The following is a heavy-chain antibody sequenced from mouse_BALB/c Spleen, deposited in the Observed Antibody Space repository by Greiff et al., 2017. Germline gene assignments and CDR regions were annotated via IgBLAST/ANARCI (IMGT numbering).Heavy chain of an antibody. CDR1: GFTFSSYT. Sequence: DVHLVESGGGLVKPGGSLKLSCAASGFTFSSYTMSWVRQSPEKRLEWVATISSGGSYTYYPDSVKGRFTISRDNAKNTLYLQMSSLKSEDTAMYYCTREIYDGYYVFAYWGQGTLVTVSA. CDR2: ISSGGSYT. J-gene: IGHJ3*01. D-gene: IGHD2-3*01. V-gene: IGHV5-6-4*01. CDR3: TREIYDGYYVFAY.